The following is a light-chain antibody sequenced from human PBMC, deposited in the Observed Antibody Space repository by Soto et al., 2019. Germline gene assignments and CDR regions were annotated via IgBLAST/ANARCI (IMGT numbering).Light chain of an antibody. V-gene: IGKV3D-20*01. CDR2: DAS. J-gene: IGKJ5*01. CDR3: QQYGSSPIT. CDR1: QSVSSSL. Sequence: EIVLTQSPATLSLSPGERATLSCGASQSVSSSLLAWYQQKPGLAPRLLIYDASSRATGIPDRFSGSGSGTDFTLAISRLEPEDFAVYYCQQYGSSPITFGQGTRLEIK.